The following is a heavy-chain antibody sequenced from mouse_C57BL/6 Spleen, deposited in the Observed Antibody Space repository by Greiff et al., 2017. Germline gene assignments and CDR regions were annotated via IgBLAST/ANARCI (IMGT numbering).Heavy chain of an antibody. J-gene: IGHJ2*01. CDR2: INPYNGGT. Sequence: VQLKQSGPVLVKPGASVKMSCKASGYTFTDYYMNWVKQSHGKSLEWIGVINPYNGGTSYNQKFKGKATLTVDKSSNTAYMELNSLTTEDSAVYYCAREEPPFDDWGQGTTLTVSS. V-gene: IGHV1-19*01. CDR3: AREEPPFDD. CDR1: GYTFTDYY.